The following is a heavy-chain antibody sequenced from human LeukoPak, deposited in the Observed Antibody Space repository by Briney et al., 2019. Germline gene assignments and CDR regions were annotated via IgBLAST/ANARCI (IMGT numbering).Heavy chain of an antibody. V-gene: IGHV3-23*01. J-gene: IGHJ4*02. CDR1: GFTFSSYA. Sequence: PRGALRLSCVPPGFTFSSYAMCWVRQALGKGLESVSPICGSGGNTYYADSVKGRFTISRDNSNNTLLLQMNSLRAEDTAVYPWAKDVARGGHYADNSGYPDHWGQGTLITVSS. CDR2: ICGSGGNT. CDR3: AKDVARGGHYADNSGYPDH. D-gene: IGHD3-22*01.